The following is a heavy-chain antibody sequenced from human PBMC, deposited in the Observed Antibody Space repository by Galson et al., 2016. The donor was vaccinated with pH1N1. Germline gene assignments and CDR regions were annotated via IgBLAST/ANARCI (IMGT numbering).Heavy chain of an antibody. J-gene: IGHJ3*01. CDR2: IYWDDDQ. Sequence: PALVKPTQTLTLTCTFSGFSINSSGMGVGWIRQPPGQALEWLAVIYWDDDQRYSLSLKSRLTISKDTSINQVVLTMTNMDPVDTGTYYCAHREVMITNAFDFWGRGTMVTVSS. D-gene: IGHD3-10*01. V-gene: IGHV2-5*08. CDR1: GFSINSSGMG. CDR3: AHREVMITNAFDF.